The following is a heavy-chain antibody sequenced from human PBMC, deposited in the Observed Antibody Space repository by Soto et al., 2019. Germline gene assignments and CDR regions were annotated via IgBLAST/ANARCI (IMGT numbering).Heavy chain of an antibody. D-gene: IGHD2-2*02. J-gene: IGHJ5*02. V-gene: IGHV1-69*01. CDR1: GGTFSSYA. CDR2: IIPIFGTA. CDR3: ARVVRYCSSTSCYTGWFDP. Sequence: QVQLVQSGAEVKKPGSSVKVSCKASGGTFSSYAISWVRQAPGQGLEWMGGIIPIFGTANYAQKFQGRVTITADESTSTAYMGLSSLRSEDTAVYYCARVVRYCSSTSCYTGWFDPWGQGTLVTVSS.